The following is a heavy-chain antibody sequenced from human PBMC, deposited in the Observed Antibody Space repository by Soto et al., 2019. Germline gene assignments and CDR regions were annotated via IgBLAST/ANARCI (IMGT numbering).Heavy chain of an antibody. Sequence: EVQLVESGGGLVQPGGSLRLSCAASGVTVSSNYMSWVRQAPGKGLEWVSVIYSGGSTYYADSVKGRFTISRDNSKNTLYIQMKCWRAEDTAVYYCARHGYDYGGGYFDYWGQGTLVTVSS. CDR3: ARHGYDYGGGYFDY. CDR1: GVTVSSNY. D-gene: IGHD5-12*01. V-gene: IGHV3-66*04. CDR2: IYSGGST. J-gene: IGHJ4*02.